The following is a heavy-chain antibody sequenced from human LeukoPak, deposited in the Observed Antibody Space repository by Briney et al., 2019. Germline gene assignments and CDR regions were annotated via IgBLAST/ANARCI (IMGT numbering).Heavy chain of an antibody. Sequence: GGSLRLSCAASGSTFDDYAMHWVRQAPGKGLEWVSGISWNSGSIGYADSVKGRFTISRDNAKNSLYLQMNSLRAEDTALYYCAKDSGYDHYYYYMDVWGKGTTVTVSS. D-gene: IGHD5-12*01. CDR1: GSTFDDYA. CDR2: ISWNSGSI. CDR3: AKDSGYDHYYYYMDV. J-gene: IGHJ6*03. V-gene: IGHV3-9*01.